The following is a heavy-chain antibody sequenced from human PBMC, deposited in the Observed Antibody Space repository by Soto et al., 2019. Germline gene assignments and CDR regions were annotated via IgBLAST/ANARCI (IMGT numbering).Heavy chain of an antibody. D-gene: IGHD6-13*01. Sequence: SETLSLTCTVSGGSISSGGYYWSWIRQHPGKGLEWIGYIYYSGSTYYNPSLKSRVTISVDTSKSQFSLKLSSVTAADTAVYYCARIRLAQLAHFDYWGQGTLVTVSS. CDR2: IYYSGST. J-gene: IGHJ4*02. CDR1: GGSISSGGYY. CDR3: ARIRLAQLAHFDY. V-gene: IGHV4-31*03.